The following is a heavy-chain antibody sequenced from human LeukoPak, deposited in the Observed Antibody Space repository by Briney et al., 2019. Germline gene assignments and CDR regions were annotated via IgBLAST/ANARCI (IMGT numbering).Heavy chain of an antibody. V-gene: IGHV4-4*07. CDR1: GGSISSYY. CDR3: AREWGSDSSGWDVYYFDY. D-gene: IGHD6-19*01. CDR2: IYTSGST. Sequence: TSSETLSLTCTVSGGSISSYYWSWIRQPAGKGLEWIGRIYTSGSTNYNPSLKSRVTMSVDTSKNQFSLKLSSVTAADTAVYYCAREWGSDSSGWDVYYFDYWGQGTLVTVSS. J-gene: IGHJ4*02.